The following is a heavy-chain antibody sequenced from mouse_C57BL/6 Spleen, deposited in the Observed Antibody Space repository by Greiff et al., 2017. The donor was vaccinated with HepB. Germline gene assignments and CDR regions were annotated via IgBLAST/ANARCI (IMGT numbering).Heavy chain of an antibody. V-gene: IGHV2-2*01. CDR2: IWSGGST. CDR3: ARNEGWLLHAWFAY. D-gene: IGHD2-3*01. J-gene: IGHJ3*01. CDR1: GFSLTSYG. Sequence: QVQLKESGPGLVQPSQSLSITCTVSGFSLTSYGVHWVRQSPGKGLEWLGVIWSGGSTDYNAAFISRLSISKDNSKSQVFFKMNSLQADDTAIYYCARNEGWLLHAWFAYWGQGTLVTVSA.